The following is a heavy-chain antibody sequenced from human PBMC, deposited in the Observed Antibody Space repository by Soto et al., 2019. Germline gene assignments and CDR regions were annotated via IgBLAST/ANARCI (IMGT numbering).Heavy chain of an antibody. J-gene: IGHJ5*02. V-gene: IGHV1-3*01. D-gene: IGHD2-2*01. CDR3: ARLYCSSTSCLNWFDP. Sequence: QVQLVQSGAEVKKPGASVKVSCKASGYTFTSYAMHLVRQAPGQRLEWMGWINAGNGNTKYSQKFQGRVTITRDTSASTAYMELSSLRSEDTAVYYCARLYCSSTSCLNWFDPWGQGTLVTVSS. CDR1: GYTFTSYA. CDR2: INAGNGNT.